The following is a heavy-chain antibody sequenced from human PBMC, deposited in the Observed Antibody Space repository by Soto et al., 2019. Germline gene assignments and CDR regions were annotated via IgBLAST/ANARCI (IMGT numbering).Heavy chain of an antibody. CDR1: GFTFTSSA. J-gene: IGHJ6*02. D-gene: IGHD6-6*01. V-gene: IGHV1-58*01. CDR2: IAVGSGNT. Sequence: SVKVSCKASGFTFTSSAVQWVRQARGQRLEWIGWIAVGSGNTNYAQKFQERVTITRDMSTSTAYMELSSLRSEDTAVYYCAATGGAARPDYYYYGMDVWGQGNTV. CDR3: AATGGAARPDYYYYGMDV.